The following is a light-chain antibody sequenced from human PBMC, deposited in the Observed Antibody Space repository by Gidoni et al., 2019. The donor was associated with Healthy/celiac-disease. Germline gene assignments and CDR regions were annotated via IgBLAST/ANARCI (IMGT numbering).Light chain of an antibody. Sequence: DIEMTQSPSSLSASVGDRVPITCRASQSMSSYLNWYQQKTGNAPKLLIYAASSLQSGVPSRFSGSGSGTDFTLIISSLQPEDFATYYCQQSYSTSYTFXXXTKLEIK. CDR2: AAS. V-gene: IGKV1-39*01. CDR3: QQSYSTSYT. CDR1: QSMSSY. J-gene: IGKJ2*01.